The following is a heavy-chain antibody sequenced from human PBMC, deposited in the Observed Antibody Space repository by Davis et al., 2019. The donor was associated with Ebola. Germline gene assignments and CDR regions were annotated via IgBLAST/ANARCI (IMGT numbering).Heavy chain of an antibody. J-gene: IGHJ4*02. D-gene: IGHD6-19*01. CDR1: GYSFTSSW. CDR2: IYPGDSDT. CDR3: ARQGHGWFFDY. V-gene: IGHV5-51*01. Sequence: GESLKISCQGSGYSFTSSWLGWVRQTPGRGLEWMGIIYPGDSDTRYSPSFQGQVTFSVDKSINTAYLQLTSLKASDTATYFCARQGHGWFFDYWGQGTLVTVSS.